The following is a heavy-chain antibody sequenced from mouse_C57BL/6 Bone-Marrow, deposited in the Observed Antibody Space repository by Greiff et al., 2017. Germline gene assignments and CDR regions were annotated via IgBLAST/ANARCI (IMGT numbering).Heavy chain of an antibody. CDR3: TCIATVSRDC. CDR2: IDPENSDT. V-gene: IGHV14-4*01. CDR1: GFNIKDYY. D-gene: IGHD1-1*01. J-gene: IGHJ4*01. Sequence: VQLQQSGAELVRPGASVKLSCTASGFNIKDYYMHWVKQRPEQGLEWIGWIDPENSDTEYASKFQGKATITADTSSNTAYLQLSSLTSEDTAVYYCTCIATVSRDCWCQGTSVTVSS.